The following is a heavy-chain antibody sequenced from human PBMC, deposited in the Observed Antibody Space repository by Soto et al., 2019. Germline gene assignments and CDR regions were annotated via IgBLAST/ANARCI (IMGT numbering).Heavy chain of an antibody. CDR1: NGSISGFY. CDR3: VRVGVGIGNHFDS. CDR2: IHYSGRT. D-gene: IGHD1-26*01. Sequence: SEILSLTCSVSNGSISGFYWTWIRQPPGKILECIGYIHYSGRTDYNPSLTSRATMSVDTSKNQFSLNLKSITAAETAVYSCVRVGVGIGNHFDSWGRGHLVTVSS. V-gene: IGHV4-59*01. J-gene: IGHJ4*02.